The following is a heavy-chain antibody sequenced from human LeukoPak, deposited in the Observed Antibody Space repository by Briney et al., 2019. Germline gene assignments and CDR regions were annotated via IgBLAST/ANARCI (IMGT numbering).Heavy chain of an antibody. V-gene: IGHV1-46*01. Sequence: ASVKVSCKASGYTFTSYFMHWVRQAPGQGPEWMGIINPSGGSTSYAQEFQGRVTMTRDTSTSTVYMELSSLRSEDTAVYYCARIYCSGGSCYSPGDAFDIWGQGTMVTVSS. CDR2: INPSGGST. CDR3: ARIYCSGGSCYSPGDAFDI. J-gene: IGHJ3*02. D-gene: IGHD2-15*01. CDR1: GYTFTSYF.